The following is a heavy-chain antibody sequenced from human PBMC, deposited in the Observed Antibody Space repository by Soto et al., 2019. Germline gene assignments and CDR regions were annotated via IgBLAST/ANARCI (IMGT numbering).Heavy chain of an antibody. D-gene: IGHD3-3*01. Sequence: SETLSLTCTVSGGSISSGGYYWSWIRQHPGKGLEWIGYIYYSGSTYYNPSLKSRVTISVDTSKDQFSLKLSSVTAADTAVYYCARDPKPVLRFLEWLSYGMDVWGQGTTVTVSS. CDR2: IYYSGST. J-gene: IGHJ6*02. CDR1: GGSISSGGYY. V-gene: IGHV4-31*03. CDR3: ARDPKPVLRFLEWLSYGMDV.